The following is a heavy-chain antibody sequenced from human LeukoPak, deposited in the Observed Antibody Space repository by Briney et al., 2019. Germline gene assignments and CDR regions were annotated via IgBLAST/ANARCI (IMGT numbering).Heavy chain of an antibody. Sequence: GGSLRLSCAASGFNLGDYWMHWVRQAPGKGLVWVSRINNDGSTTTYADSVKGRFTISRDNAKNTLYLQMNSLRAEDTAVYYRVRDPPQWELTLDSWGQGSLVTVSS. J-gene: IGHJ4*02. D-gene: IGHD1-26*01. CDR3: VRDPPQWELTLDS. CDR1: GFNLGDYW. CDR2: INNDGSTT. V-gene: IGHV3-74*01.